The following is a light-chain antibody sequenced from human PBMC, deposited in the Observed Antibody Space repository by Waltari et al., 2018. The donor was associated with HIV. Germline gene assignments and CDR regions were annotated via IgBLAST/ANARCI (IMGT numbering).Light chain of an antibody. Sequence: SCTRNSGSIASNSVQWYQRRPGSSPTTVIFDHSQRPSGVSDRFSASIDTSSNSASLTIVGLKTEDEGDFFCHSYDSDNQIFGGGTKLTVL. J-gene: IGLJ2*01. CDR2: DHS. V-gene: IGLV6-57*01. CDR1: SGSIASNS. CDR3: HSYDSDNQI.